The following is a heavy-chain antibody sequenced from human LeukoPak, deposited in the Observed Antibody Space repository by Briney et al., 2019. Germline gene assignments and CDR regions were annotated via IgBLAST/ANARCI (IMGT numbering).Heavy chain of an antibody. V-gene: IGHV4-34*01. D-gene: IGHD2-15*01. CDR3: ASLPATSDHCSGGSCYSGLRFDY. CDR2: IYYSGIT. Sequence: PSETLSLTCAVHGGSFSGYYWSWFRQPPGKGLEWIGHIYYSGITYYNPSLTSRVTISVDTPKNQFSLTLTSATAPDTPAYYCASLPATSDHCSGGSCYSGLRFDYWGQGTLVTVSS. J-gene: IGHJ4*02. CDR1: GGSFSGYY.